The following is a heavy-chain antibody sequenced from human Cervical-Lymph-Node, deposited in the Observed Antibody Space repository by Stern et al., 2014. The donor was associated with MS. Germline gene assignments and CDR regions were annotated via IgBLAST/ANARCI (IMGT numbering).Heavy chain of an antibody. D-gene: IGHD3-22*01. V-gene: IGHV3-30-3*01. J-gene: IGHJ4*02. Sequence: VQLVESGGGVVQPGRSLRLSCVASGFTFSNYAMHWVRQAPGKGLEWVAIISYGGSDKYYADSVKGRFTISRDNSKNTLYLQMNSLRAEDTAVYYCAREHYYDSTVYYPLFDCWGQGTLGTVSS. CDR3: AREHYYDSTVYYPLFDC. CDR1: GFTFSNYA. CDR2: ISYGGSDK.